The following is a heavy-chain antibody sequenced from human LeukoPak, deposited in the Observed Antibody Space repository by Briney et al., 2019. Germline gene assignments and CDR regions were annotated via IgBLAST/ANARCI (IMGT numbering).Heavy chain of an antibody. D-gene: IGHD3-22*01. CDR3: ARVVYYDSSGYYGLSFDY. V-gene: IGHV4-31*03. CDR1: GGSLSSGGYY. Sequence: SETLSLTCTVSGGSLSSGGYYWGWVRQHPGRGLEWLGYIYYSGSTYYNPSRKSRVTISVDTSKNQFSLKLSSVTAADTAVYYCARVVYYDSSGYYGLSFDYWGQGTLVTVSS. CDR2: IYYSGST. J-gene: IGHJ4*02.